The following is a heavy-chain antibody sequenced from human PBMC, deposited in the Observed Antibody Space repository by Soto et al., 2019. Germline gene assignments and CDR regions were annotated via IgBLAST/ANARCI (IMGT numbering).Heavy chain of an antibody. V-gene: IGHV4-59*01. D-gene: IGHD3-10*01. CDR2: IYYLGRT. Sequence: PSETLSLTCTVSGDSISTYYWNWVRQPLGKGLEWIGYIYYLGRTNYNPSLRSRVTMSLDTSKNQISLNLNSVTAADTAVYYCARHGFGQLHGLVDVWGPGTTVTVSS. CDR1: GDSISTYY. CDR3: ARHGFGQLHGLVDV. J-gene: IGHJ6*02.